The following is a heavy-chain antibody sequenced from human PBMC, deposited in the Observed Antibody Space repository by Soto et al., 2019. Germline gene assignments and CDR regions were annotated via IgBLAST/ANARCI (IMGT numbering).Heavy chain of an antibody. D-gene: IGHD1-26*01. J-gene: IGHJ4*02. CDR2: ISYDRSNK. CDR3: AKTSYAWERYLEHYYFDY. Sequence: SGGSLRLSCAASGFTFSSYGMHWVRQAPGKGLEWVAVISYDRSNKYYADSVKGRFTISRDNSKNTLYLQMNSLRAEDTAVYYCAKTSYAWERYLEHYYFDYWGQGTLVTVSS. CDR1: GFTFSSYG. V-gene: IGHV3-30*18.